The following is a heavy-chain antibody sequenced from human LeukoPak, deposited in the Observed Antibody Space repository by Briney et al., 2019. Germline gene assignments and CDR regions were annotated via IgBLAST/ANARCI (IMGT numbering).Heavy chain of an antibody. J-gene: IGHJ4*02. CDR3: AKASPRVWTTVTTIDY. CDR2: ISYDGSNK. CDR1: GFTFSSYG. V-gene: IGHV3-30*18. D-gene: IGHD4-17*01. Sequence: PGGSLRLFCAASGFTFSSYGMHWVRQAPGKGLEWVAVISYDGSNKYYADSVKGRFTISRDNSKNTLYLQMNSLSAEDTAVYYCAKASPRVWTTVTTIDYWGQGTLVTVSS.